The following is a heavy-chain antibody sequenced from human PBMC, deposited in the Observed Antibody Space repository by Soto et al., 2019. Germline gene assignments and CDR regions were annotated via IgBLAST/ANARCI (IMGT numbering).Heavy chain of an antibody. V-gene: IGHV3-48*01. CDR3: AREAEDFWSGIHNYYYYYYMDV. J-gene: IGHJ6*03. CDR2: ISSSSSTI. CDR1: GFTFSSYS. Sequence: EVQLVESGGGLVQPGGSLRLSCAASGFTFSSYSMNWVRQAPGKGLEWVSYISSSSSTIYYADSVKGRFTISRDNAKNSLYLQMNSLRAEDTAVYYCAREAEDFWSGIHNYYYYYYMDVWGKGTTVTVSS. D-gene: IGHD3-3*01.